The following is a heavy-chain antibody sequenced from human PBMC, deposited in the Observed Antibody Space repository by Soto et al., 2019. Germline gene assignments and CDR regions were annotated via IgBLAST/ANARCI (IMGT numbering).Heavy chain of an antibody. CDR2: IYSGGSA. CDR1: GFTVSSNY. Sequence: EVQLVETGGGLIQPGGSLRLSCAASGFTVSSNYMSWVRQAPGKGLEWVSVIYSGGSAYYADSVKGRFTISIDNSKNTRYLQMNSLRAEDTAVYYCARDYSSSRYYGMDVWGQGTTVTVSS. V-gene: IGHV3-53*02. D-gene: IGHD3-22*01. J-gene: IGHJ6*02. CDR3: ARDYSSSRYYGMDV.